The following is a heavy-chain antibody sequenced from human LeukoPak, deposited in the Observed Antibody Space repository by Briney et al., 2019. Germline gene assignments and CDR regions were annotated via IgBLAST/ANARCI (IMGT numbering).Heavy chain of an antibody. V-gene: IGHV3-53*01. CDR3: SKDLKGGTRSPQEFDY. CDR2: IYSGGST. J-gene: IGHJ4*02. D-gene: IGHD2-15*01. Sequence: PGGSLRLSCAASGFTFSSNYMSWVRQAPGKGLEWVSVIYSGGSTYYADSVKGRFTISRDNSKNTLYLQMNSLRAEDTAVYYCSKDLKGGTRSPQEFDYWGQGTLVTVSS. CDR1: GFTFSSNY.